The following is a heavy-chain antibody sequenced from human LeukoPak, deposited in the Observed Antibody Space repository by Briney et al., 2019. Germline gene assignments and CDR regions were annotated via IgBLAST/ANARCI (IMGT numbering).Heavy chain of an antibody. Sequence: GGSLRLSCAASGFTFSSYAMHWVRQAPGKGLEWVAVISYDGSNKYYADSVKGRFTISRDNSKNTLYLQMNSLRAEDTAVYYCARDYCSGGSCYYFNWSDPWGQGTLVTVSS. CDR2: ISYDGSNK. V-gene: IGHV3-30-3*01. CDR3: ARDYCSGGSCYYFNWSDP. D-gene: IGHD2-15*01. CDR1: GFTFSSYA. J-gene: IGHJ5*02.